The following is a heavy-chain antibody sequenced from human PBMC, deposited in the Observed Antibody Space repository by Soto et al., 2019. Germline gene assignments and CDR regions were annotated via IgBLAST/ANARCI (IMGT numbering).Heavy chain of an antibody. CDR2: ISGSGFKK. CDR3: AKNQGVELVPLATVDWFDP. CDR1: GFIFENFG. J-gene: IGHJ5*02. Sequence: GGSLRLSCAASGFIFENFGMSWVRQAPGKGLEWISSISGSGFKKYYADSVKGRFTISRDNSKSTVYLELNNLSAEDTAVYHCAKNQGVELVPLATVDWFDPWGQGALVTVSS. D-gene: IGHD1-26*01. V-gene: IGHV3-23*01.